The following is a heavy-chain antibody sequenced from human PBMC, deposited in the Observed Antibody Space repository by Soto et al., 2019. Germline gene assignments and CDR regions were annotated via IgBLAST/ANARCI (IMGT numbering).Heavy chain of an antibody. Sequence: ASVKVSCKASGYTFTSYGISWVRQAPGQGLEWMGWISAYNGNTNYAQKLQGRVTMTTDTSTSTAYMELRSLRSDDTAVYYCARYILRYFDWQTDDWGQGTLVTVSS. D-gene: IGHD3-9*01. CDR2: ISAYNGNT. CDR3: ARYILRYFDWQTDD. CDR1: GYTFTSYG. V-gene: IGHV1-18*01. J-gene: IGHJ4*02.